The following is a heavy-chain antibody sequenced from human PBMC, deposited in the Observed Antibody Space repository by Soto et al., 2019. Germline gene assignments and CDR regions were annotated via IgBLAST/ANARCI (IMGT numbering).Heavy chain of an antibody. CDR1: GGSISSSTYY. Sequence: QLQLQESGPGLVKPSETLSLTCTVSGGSISSSTYYWGWIRQPPGKGLEWIGNIYYSGSTYYNPSLQSRVTISVDTSKNQFSLKLNSVTAADTAVYYGAGDRGDYEYEYWGQGTLVTVSS. V-gene: IGHV4-39*01. D-gene: IGHD4-17*01. CDR3: AGDRGDYEYEY. CDR2: IYYSGST. J-gene: IGHJ4*02.